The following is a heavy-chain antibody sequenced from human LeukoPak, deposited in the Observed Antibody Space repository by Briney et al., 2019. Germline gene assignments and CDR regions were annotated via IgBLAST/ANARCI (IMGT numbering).Heavy chain of an antibody. V-gene: IGHV3-30-3*01. Sequence: PGGSLRLSCAASGFTFSSYAMHWVRQAPGKGLEWVAVISYDGSNKYYADSVKGRFTISRDNSKNTLYLQMNSLRAEDTAAYYCARAYDYGDHFDYWGQGTLVTVSS. CDR2: ISYDGSNK. J-gene: IGHJ4*02. CDR3: ARAYDYGDHFDY. D-gene: IGHD4-17*01. CDR1: GFTFSSYA.